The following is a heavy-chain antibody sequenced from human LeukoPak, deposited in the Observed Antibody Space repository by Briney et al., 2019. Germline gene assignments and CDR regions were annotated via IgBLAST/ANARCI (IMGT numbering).Heavy chain of an antibody. D-gene: IGHD4-11*01. J-gene: IGHJ6*03. V-gene: IGHV3-7*01. CDR1: GLTFNINW. CDR3: ARVEETLTTAAIIRKYDYNYYYMDV. Sequence: GGSLRLSCAASGLTFNINWMNWVRQAPGKGLEWVANIKQDKSEKYYLDSVKGRFTIFRDNAKNSLYLQMNSLRAEDTAVYYCARVEETLTTAAIIRKYDYNYYYMDVWGKGTTVTVSS. CDR2: IKQDKSEK.